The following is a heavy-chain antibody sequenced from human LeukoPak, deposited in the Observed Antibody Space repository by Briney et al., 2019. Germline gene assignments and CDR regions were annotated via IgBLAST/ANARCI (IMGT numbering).Heavy chain of an antibody. CDR1: GYSISSGYY. CDR2: INHSGST. Sequence: SETLSLTCTVSGYSISSGYYWGWIRQPPGKGLEWIGEINHSGSTNYNPSLKSRVTISVDTSKNQFSLKLSSVTAADTAVYYCARGSGAIFGVVIRDWGQGTLVTVSS. CDR3: ARGSGAIFGVVIRD. D-gene: IGHD3-3*01. J-gene: IGHJ4*02. V-gene: IGHV4-38-2*02.